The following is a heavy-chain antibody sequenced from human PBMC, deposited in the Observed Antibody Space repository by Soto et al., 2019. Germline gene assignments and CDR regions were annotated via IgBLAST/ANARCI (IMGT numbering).Heavy chain of an antibody. Sequence: ASVKVSCKASGYTFTSYGISWVRQAPGQGLEWMGWISAYNGTTNYAQKLQGRVTMTTDTSTSTAYMELRRLRTDDTAENYCAREGGSSWSGDYFDYWGQGTLVTVSS. CDR1: GYTFTSYG. CDR2: ISAYNGTT. CDR3: AREGGSSWSGDYFDY. J-gene: IGHJ4*02. V-gene: IGHV1-18*01. D-gene: IGHD6-13*01.